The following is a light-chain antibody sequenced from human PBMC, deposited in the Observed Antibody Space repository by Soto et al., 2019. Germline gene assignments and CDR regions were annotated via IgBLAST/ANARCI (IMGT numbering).Light chain of an antibody. J-gene: IGKJ1*01. CDR2: GAF. Sequence: EIVLTQSPGTLSLSPGERATLSCRASQSVSDNYLAWYQQKPGQAPRLLIYGAFTRATGIPDRFSGSGSGTDFSLTISRLDPEDFAVYYCQQYGSSPPWTFGQGTTVEIK. CDR1: QSVSDNY. V-gene: IGKV3-20*01. CDR3: QQYGSSPPWT.